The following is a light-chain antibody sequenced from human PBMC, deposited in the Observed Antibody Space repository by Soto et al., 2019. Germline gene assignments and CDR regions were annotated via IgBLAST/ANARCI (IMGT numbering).Light chain of an antibody. J-gene: IGKJ2*01. CDR3: QQRSNWPPYT. CDR1: QSVSSY. Sequence: EIVLTQSPATLSLSPGERATLSCRASQSVSSYLAWYQQKPGQAPRLLIYDASNRATGIPARFSCSGSGTYVTLTISSLEPEDFAVDYGQQRSNWPPYTFGQGTKLEIK. V-gene: IGKV3-11*01. CDR2: DAS.